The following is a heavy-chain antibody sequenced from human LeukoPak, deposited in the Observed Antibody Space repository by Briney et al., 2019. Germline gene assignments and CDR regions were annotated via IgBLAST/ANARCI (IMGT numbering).Heavy chain of an antibody. J-gene: IGHJ4*02. D-gene: IGHD3-10*01. CDR2: ISGSGGST. CDR3: AKEGDYYGSGREGYFDY. V-gene: IGHV3-23*01. CDR1: GFTFSSYA. Sequence: PGGSLRLSCAASGFTFSSYAMSWVRQAPGKGLEWVSAISGSGGSTYYADSVKGRFTISRDNSKNTLYLQMNSLRAEDTAVYYCAKEGDYYGSGREGYFDYWGQGTLVTVSS.